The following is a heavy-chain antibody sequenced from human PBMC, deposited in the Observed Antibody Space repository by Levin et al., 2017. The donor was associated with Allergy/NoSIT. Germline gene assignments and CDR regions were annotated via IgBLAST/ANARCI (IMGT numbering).Heavy chain of an antibody. CDR1: GGSISSSSYY. CDR2: IYYSGST. CDR3: ASSTCWVCPFDY. Sequence: PSQTLSLTCTVSGGSISSSSYYWGWIRQPPGKGLEWIGSIYYSGSTYYNPSLKSRVTISVDTSKNQFSLKLSSVTAADTAVYYCASSTCWVCPFDYWGQGTLVTVSS. V-gene: IGHV4-39*01. D-gene: IGHD1-1*01. J-gene: IGHJ4*02.